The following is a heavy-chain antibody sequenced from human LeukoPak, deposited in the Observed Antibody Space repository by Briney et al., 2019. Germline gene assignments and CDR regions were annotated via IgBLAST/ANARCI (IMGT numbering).Heavy chain of an antibody. CDR1: GGSISSYY. V-gene: IGHV4-59*08. Sequence: SETLSLTCTVSGGSISSYYWSWIRQPPGKGLEWIGYIYYSGSTYYNPSLKSRVTISVDTSKNQFSLKLSFVTAADTAVYYCARTYGDYFDYWGQGTLVTVSS. CDR3: ARTYGDYFDY. CDR2: IYYSGST. D-gene: IGHD4-17*01. J-gene: IGHJ4*02.